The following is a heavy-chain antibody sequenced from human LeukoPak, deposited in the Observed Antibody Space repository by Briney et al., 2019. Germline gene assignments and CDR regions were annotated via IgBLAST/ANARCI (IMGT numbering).Heavy chain of an antibody. CDR3: AEGGIRDFDY. CDR2: ISGSGGST. D-gene: IGHD2-21*01. Sequence: SLRLSCAASGFTVSSNYMSWVRQAPGKGLEWVSAISGSGGSTYYADSVKGRFTISRDNSENTLYLQMNSLRAEDTAVYFHAEGGIRDFDYWGQGTLVTVSS. V-gene: IGHV3-23*01. J-gene: IGHJ4*02. CDR1: GFTVSSNY.